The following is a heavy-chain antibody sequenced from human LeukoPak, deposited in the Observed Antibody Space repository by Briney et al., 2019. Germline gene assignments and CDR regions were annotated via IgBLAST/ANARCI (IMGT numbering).Heavy chain of an antibody. D-gene: IGHD3-3*01. Sequence: GGSLRLSCAASGFTFSSYAMHWVRQAPGKGLEWVAVISYDGSNKYYADSVKGRFTISRDNAKNSLYLRMNSLRAEDTAVYYCAAHRTIFGVVINNWFDPWGQGTLVTVSP. J-gene: IGHJ5*02. CDR3: AAHRTIFGVVINNWFDP. CDR2: ISYDGSNK. CDR1: GFTFSSYA. V-gene: IGHV3-30-3*01.